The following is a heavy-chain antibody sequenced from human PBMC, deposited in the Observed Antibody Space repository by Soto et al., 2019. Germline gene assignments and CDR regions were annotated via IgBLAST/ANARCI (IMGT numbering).Heavy chain of an antibody. V-gene: IGHV3-15*07. CDR2: IKSKTDGGTT. CDR3: TSEVDSSGWYSYYYYGMDV. Sequence: PGGFLRLSCAASGFTFSNVWMNWVRQAPGKGLEWVGRIKSKTDGGTTDYAAPVKGRFTISRDDSKNTLYLQMNSLKTEDTAVYYCTSEVDSSGWYSYYYYGMDVWGQGTTVTVSS. J-gene: IGHJ6*02. CDR1: GFTFSNVW. D-gene: IGHD6-19*01.